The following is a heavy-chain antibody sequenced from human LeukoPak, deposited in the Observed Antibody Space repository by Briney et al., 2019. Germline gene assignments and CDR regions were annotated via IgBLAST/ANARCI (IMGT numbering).Heavy chain of an antibody. CDR1: GGSISSGGYS. V-gene: IGHV4-30-2*01. Sequence: SQTLSLTCAVSGGSISSGGYSWSWIRQPPGKGLEWIGYIYHSGSTYYNPSLKSRVTISVDRSKNQFSLKLSSVTAADTAVYYSARDEDSSGYYLDYWGQGTLVTVSS. CDR3: ARDEDSSGYYLDY. D-gene: IGHD3-22*01. J-gene: IGHJ4*02. CDR2: IYHSGST.